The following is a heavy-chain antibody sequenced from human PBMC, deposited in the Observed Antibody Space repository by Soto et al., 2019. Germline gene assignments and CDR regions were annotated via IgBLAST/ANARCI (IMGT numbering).Heavy chain of an antibody. V-gene: IGHV4-34*01. J-gene: IGHJ6*02. D-gene: IGHD2-15*01. CDR3: ARGRSGYYYGMDV. CDR1: GGSFSGYY. Sequence: QVQLQQWGAGLLKPSETLSLTCAVYGGSFSGYYWSWIRQPPGKGLEWIGEINHSGSTNYNPSLKSRVTISVDTSKNQFSLKLSSVTAEDTAVYYCARGRSGYYYGMDVWGQGTTVTVSS. CDR2: INHSGST.